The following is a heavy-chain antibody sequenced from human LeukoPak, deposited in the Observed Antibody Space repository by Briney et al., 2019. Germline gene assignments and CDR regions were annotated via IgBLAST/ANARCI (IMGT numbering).Heavy chain of an antibody. V-gene: IGHV4-59*01. CDR1: GGSIRSYH. Sequence: PSETLSLTCIVSGGSIRSYHWNWIRQPPGKGLEWIGNIYHSGSTNYSPSLKSRVTISVDTSKNQFSLKLSSVTAADTAVYYCARSYSGIPYYFDYWGQGTLVTVSS. J-gene: IGHJ4*02. D-gene: IGHD1-26*01. CDR2: IYHSGST. CDR3: ARSYSGIPYYFDY.